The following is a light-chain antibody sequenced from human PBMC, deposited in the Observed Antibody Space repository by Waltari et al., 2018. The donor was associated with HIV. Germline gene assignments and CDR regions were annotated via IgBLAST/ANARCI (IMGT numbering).Light chain of an antibody. CDR3: STWDKTLSAWV. CDR1: DHNIGSFA. J-gene: IGLJ3*02. Sequence: QSALTQEASVSGTVGQEVTLSCAGNDHNIGSFAVGWYQQISPCPPKTVVFADSLPSGIRDRISFAKSGTTASLTISGLQPEDEADYYCSTWDKTLSAWVFGGGTKLTVL. V-gene: IGLV1-44*01. CDR2: ADS.